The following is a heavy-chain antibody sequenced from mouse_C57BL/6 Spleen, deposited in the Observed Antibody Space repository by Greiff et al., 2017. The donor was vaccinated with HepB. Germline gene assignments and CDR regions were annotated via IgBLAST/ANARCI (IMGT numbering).Heavy chain of an antibody. J-gene: IGHJ3*01. CDR3: ARGNYDYDKFAY. CDR2: INPNNGGT. Sequence: VQLKQSGPELVKPGASVKIPCKASGYTFTDYNMDWVKQSHGKSLEWIGDINPNNGGTIYNQKFKGKATLTVDKSSSTAYMELRSLTSEDTAVYYCARGNYDYDKFAYWGQGTLVTVSA. D-gene: IGHD2-4*01. V-gene: IGHV1-18*01. CDR1: GYTFTDYN.